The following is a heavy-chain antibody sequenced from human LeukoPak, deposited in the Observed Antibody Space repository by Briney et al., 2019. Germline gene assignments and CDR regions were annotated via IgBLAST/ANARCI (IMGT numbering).Heavy chain of an antibody. CDR3: ARHSDVIGAI. J-gene: IGHJ4*02. V-gene: IGHV5-51*01. Sequence: GESLRISCKASGYTFTHQWIGWVRQMSGSGLEWMGTIYPRDSDTIYSPSFQGHVTISADTSINTAYLEWSSLEASDTAIYYCARHSDVIGAIWGQGTLVTVFS. CDR2: IYPRDSDT. CDR1: GYTFTHQW. D-gene: IGHD3-10*01.